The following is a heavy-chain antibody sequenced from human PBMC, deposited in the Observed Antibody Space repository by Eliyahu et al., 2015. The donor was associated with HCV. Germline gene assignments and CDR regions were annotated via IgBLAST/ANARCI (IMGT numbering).Heavy chain of an antibody. CDR1: GHTFSGNY. CDR2: ITPSGDRT. V-gene: IGHV1-46*01. Sequence: QVQVVQSGAEVRKPGASVKLSCRPSGHTFSGNYVHWVRQAPGQGLEWVGTITPSGDRTTYAQKVQGRVTMTRDTSTSTVYMELYSLRSEDTAVYYCARDVGWAPGGPWGQGTLVTVSS. CDR3: ARDVGWAPGGP. J-gene: IGHJ5*02. D-gene: IGHD6-19*01.